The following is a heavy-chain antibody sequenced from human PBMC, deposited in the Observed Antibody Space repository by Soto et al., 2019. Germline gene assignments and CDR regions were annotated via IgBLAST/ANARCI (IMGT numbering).Heavy chain of an antibody. V-gene: IGHV4-34*01. J-gene: IGHJ6*02. Sequence: ASETLSLTCAVYGGSFSGYYWSWIRQHPGKGLEWIGEINHSGSTNYNPSLKSRVTISVDTSKNQFSLKLSSVTAADTAVYYCARRPQYYDFWSGYGFDYYYYGMDVWGQGTTVTVSS. D-gene: IGHD3-3*01. CDR1: GGSFSGYY. CDR2: INHSGST. CDR3: ARRPQYYDFWSGYGFDYYYYGMDV.